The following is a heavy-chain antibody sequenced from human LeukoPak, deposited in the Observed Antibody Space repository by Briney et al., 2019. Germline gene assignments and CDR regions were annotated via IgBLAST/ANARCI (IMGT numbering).Heavy chain of an antibody. CDR2: ISSNI. J-gene: IGHJ4*02. D-gene: IGHD5-18*01. CDR3: AKLDWGGSRYGYFDS. CDR1: GFTFSSYS. Sequence: GGSLRLSCAASGFTFSSYSMNWVRQAPGKGLEWVSSISSNIYYADSVKGRFTISRDNAKNSLYLQMNSLRADDTAVYYCAKLDWGGSRYGYFDSWGQGTLVTVSS. V-gene: IGHV3-21*04.